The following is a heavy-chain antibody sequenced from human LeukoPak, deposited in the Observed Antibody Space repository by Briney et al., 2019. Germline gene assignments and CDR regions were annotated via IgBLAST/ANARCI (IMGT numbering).Heavy chain of an antibody. CDR1: GGSFSAYY. V-gene: IGHV4-34*01. Sequence: SETLSLTCAVYGGSFSAYYWTWIRQPPGKGLEWIGETNHSGSTNYNPSLKSRVTISVDTSKNQFSLKMSSVTAADTAEYNCARVDGSGAFDIWGQGTMVTVSS. D-gene: IGHD6-25*01. CDR2: TNHSGST. J-gene: IGHJ3*02. CDR3: ARVDGSGAFDI.